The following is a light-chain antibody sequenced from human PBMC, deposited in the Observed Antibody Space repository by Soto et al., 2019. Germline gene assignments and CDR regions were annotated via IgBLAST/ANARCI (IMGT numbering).Light chain of an antibody. CDR2: GAS. CDR3: QQYYNWPPLT. J-gene: IGKJ1*01. Sequence: EIVMTQSPATLSVSPGERATLSCRGSQSVSSNLAWYQQKPGQAPRLLIYGASTRATGIPARFSGSGSGTEFTLTISSPQSEDFAVYYCQQYYNWPPLTFGQGTKVDIK. V-gene: IGKV3-15*01. CDR1: QSVSSN.